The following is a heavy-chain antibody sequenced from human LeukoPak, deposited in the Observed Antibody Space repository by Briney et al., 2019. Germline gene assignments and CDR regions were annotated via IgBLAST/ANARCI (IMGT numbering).Heavy chain of an antibody. V-gene: IGHV4-39*07. D-gene: IGHD3-10*01. Sequence: SETLSLTCTVSGGSISSSSYYWGWIRQPPGKGLEWIGSIYYSGSTYYNPSLKSRVTISVDTSKNQFSLKLSSVTAADTAVYYCARNRLYGSGSYTDYWGQGTLVTVSS. CDR3: ARNRLYGSGSYTDY. CDR1: GGSISSSSYY. CDR2: IYYSGST. J-gene: IGHJ4*02.